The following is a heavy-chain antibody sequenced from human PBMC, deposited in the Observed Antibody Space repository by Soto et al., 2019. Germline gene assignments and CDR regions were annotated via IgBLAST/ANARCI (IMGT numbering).Heavy chain of an antibody. J-gene: IGHJ4*02. V-gene: IGHV4-30-2*01. CDR2: IYHSGST. CDR1: GGSISSGGYS. CDR3: TRGLFSGSSYSGSWYYFDS. Sequence: SETLSLTCAVSGGSISSGGYSWSWIRQPPGKGLEWIGYIYHSGSTYYNPSLKSRVTISVDRSKNQFSLKLSSVTAADTAVYYCTRGLFSGSSYSGSWYYFDSWGQGTMVTVS. D-gene: IGHD1-26*01.